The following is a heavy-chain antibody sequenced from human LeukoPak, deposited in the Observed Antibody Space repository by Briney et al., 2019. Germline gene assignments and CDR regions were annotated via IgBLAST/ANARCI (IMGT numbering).Heavy chain of an antibody. CDR2: IYYSGST. V-gene: IGHV4-39*01. J-gene: IGHJ4*02. CDR1: GGSISSSSYY. CDR3: AAIGDSGWYVDPNDY. Sequence: PSATLSLTCTVSGGSISSSSYYWGRIRQPPGEGLECIGSIYYSGSTYYNPSLKSRVTISVDTSKNQFSLKLSSVTAADTAVYYCAAIGDSGWYVDPNDYWGQGTLVTVSS. D-gene: IGHD6-19*01.